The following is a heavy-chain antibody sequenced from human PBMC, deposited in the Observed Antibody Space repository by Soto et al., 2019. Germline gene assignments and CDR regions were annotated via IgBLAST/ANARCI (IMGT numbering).Heavy chain of an antibody. V-gene: IGHV3-74*01. Sequence: GGSLRLSCAASGFTFSSYWMHWVRQAPGKGLVWVSRINGDGSSTSYADSVKGRFTISRDNAKNTLYLQMNSLRAEDTAVYYCARGQHYYDSPDYWDQGTLVTVSS. CDR3: ARGQHYYDSPDY. CDR1: GFTFSSYW. D-gene: IGHD3-22*01. CDR2: INGDGSST. J-gene: IGHJ4*02.